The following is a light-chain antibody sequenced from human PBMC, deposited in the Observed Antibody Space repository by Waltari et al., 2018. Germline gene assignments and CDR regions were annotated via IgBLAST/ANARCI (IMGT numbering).Light chain of an antibody. CDR3: FSYTGDTTLYV. J-gene: IGLJ1*01. Sequence: QSALTQPASVSGSPGQSITISCTGTSNDVGNYNLVSWYQQYPGKVPQLIIYEVNKRPSGVSQRFAGSKSRNTASLTISGLQAEDEADYYCFSYTGDTTLYVFGTGTKVTVL. V-gene: IGLV2-23*02. CDR1: SNDVGNYNL. CDR2: EVN.